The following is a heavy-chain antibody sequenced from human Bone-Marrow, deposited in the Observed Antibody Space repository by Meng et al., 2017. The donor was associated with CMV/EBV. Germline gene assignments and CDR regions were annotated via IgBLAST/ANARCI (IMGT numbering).Heavy chain of an antibody. CDR1: FTNYW. CDR2: IYPGDSDT. D-gene: IGHD2-15*01. CDR3: ARQRIYCTGGSCEGDYFDY. V-gene: IGHV5-51*01. Sequence: FTNYWLSWVRQLPGKGLQWLGVIYPGDSDTRFSPSFLGQVTISVDKSITTAYLHWSSLQASDTAMYYCARQRIYCTGGSCEGDYFDYWGQGTLVTVSS. J-gene: IGHJ4*02.